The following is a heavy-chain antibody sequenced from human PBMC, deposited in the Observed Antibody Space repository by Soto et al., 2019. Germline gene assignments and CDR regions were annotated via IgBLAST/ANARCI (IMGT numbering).Heavy chain of an antibody. D-gene: IGHD6-19*01. V-gene: IGHV6-1*01. Sequence: PTQTLSITCAISGDRVSSNSAAWSWIRKSPSRGLEWLGRTYYRSKWYNDYAVSVQSRITINPDTSKNQFSLQLKSVTPEDTAVYYCARDWGSGWYYYGMDVWGQGTTVTVSS. CDR2: TYYRSKWYN. CDR1: GDRVSSNSAA. CDR3: ARDWGSGWYYYGMDV. J-gene: IGHJ6*02.